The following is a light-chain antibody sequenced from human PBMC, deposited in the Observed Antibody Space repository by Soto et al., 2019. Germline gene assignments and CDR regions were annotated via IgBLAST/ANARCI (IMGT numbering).Light chain of an antibody. V-gene: IGLV1-44*01. J-gene: IGLJ2*01. CDR2: NYN. CDR3: AAWDDSLKGPV. Sequence: QPVLTQSPSASGTPGQRVSISCSGSSSNIGSNTVHWYQHLPGTAPTLLIYNYNQRPSGVPDRFSGSKSGTSASLAISGLQSEDEADYYCAAWDDSLKGPVFGGGTQLTVL. CDR1: SSNIGSNT.